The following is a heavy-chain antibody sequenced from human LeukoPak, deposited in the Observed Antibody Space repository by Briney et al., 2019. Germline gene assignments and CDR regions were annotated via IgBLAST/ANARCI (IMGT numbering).Heavy chain of an antibody. CDR3: AKELGRDYPNFDY. V-gene: IGHV3-30*02. J-gene: IGHJ4*02. CDR1: GFTVSSYG. Sequence: GGSLRLSCAASGFTVSSYGIHWVRQAPGKGLEWVAFIRYDGSNKYYADSVKGRFTISRDNSKNTVYLQMNSLRAEDTAVYYCAKELGRDYPNFDYWGQGTLVTVSS. CDR2: IRYDGSNK. D-gene: IGHD4-11*01.